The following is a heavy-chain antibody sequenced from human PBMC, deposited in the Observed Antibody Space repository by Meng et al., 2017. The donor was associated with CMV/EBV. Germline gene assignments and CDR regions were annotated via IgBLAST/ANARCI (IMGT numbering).Heavy chain of an antibody. V-gene: IGHV3-48*03. Sequence: GESLKISCAVSGFTFSHYEMTWVRQAPGKGLEWICFISSNGRTMYYADSVRGRFAISRDNAKNSLFLQMNDLTAEDTAVYYCFRLDEEGVAVPAGPWGQGTLVTVSS. CDR3: FRLDEEGVAVPAGP. J-gene: IGHJ5*02. D-gene: IGHD2-2*01. CDR1: GFTFSHYE. CDR2: ISSNGRTM.